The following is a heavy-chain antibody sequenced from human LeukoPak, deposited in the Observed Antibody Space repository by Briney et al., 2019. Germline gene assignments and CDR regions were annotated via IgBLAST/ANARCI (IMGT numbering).Heavy chain of an antibody. D-gene: IGHD3-3*01. V-gene: IGHV3-33*01. J-gene: IGHJ4*02. CDR3: ARADYDFWSGYGYYFDY. Sequence: GGSLRLSCAASGFTFSSYGMHWVRQAPGKGLEWVAVIWYDGNNKYYADSVKGRFTISRDNSKNTLYLQMNSLRAEDTAVYYCARADYDFWSGYGYYFDYWGQGTLVTVSS. CDR1: GFTFSSYG. CDR2: IWYDGNNK.